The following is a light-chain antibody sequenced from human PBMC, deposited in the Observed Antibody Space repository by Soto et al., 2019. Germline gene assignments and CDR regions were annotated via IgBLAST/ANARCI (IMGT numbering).Light chain of an antibody. V-gene: IGKV3-15*01. CDR3: HQYNNWPQWT. CDR2: GAS. CDR1: QSVSSN. Sequence: ERVMTQSPATLSVSPGERATLSCRASQSVSSNLAWYQQKPGQAPRLLIYGASTRATGIPARFSGSGSGTEFTLTVSSLQSEDFAVYYWHQYNNWPQWTVGRGTKVEIK. J-gene: IGKJ1*01.